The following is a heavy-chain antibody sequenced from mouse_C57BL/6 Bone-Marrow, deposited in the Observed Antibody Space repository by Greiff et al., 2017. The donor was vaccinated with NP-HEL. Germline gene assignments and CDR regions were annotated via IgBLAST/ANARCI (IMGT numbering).Heavy chain of an antibody. V-gene: IGHV5-16*01. CDR1: GFTFSDYY. CDR2: INYDGSST. Sequence: DVKLVESEGGLVQPGSSMKLSCTASGFTFSDYYMAWVRQVPEKGLEWVANINYDGSSTYYLDSLKSRFIISRDNATNILYLQMSSLKSEDTATYYCARLYYGSSDWYFDVWGTGTTVTVSS. J-gene: IGHJ1*03. D-gene: IGHD1-1*01. CDR3: ARLYYGSSDWYFDV.